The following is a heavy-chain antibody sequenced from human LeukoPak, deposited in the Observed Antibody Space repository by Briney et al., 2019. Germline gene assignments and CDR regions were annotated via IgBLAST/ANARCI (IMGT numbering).Heavy chain of an antibody. CDR3: ARQGAYSSAIGMGY. CDR1: GGSISSYY. D-gene: IGHD6-19*01. Sequence: SETLSLTCTVSGGSISSYYWSWIRQPPGKGLERIGYIYYSGSTNYNPSLKSRVTISVDTSKNQFSLKLSSVTAADTAVYYCARQGAYSSAIGMGYWGQGTLVTVSS. CDR2: IYYSGST. V-gene: IGHV4-59*01. J-gene: IGHJ4*02.